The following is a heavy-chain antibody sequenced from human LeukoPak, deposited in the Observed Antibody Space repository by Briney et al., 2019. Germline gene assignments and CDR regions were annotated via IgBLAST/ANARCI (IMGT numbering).Heavy chain of an antibody. CDR3: TGSYYYEYFQH. CDR2: ISGNGGST. CDR1: GFTFSTYT. V-gene: IGHV3-23*01. Sequence: GGSLRLSCAASGFTFSTYTMNWVRQAPGKGLEWVSVISGNGGSTYYADSVRGRFTISRDNSKSTLYLQMNSLRAEDTALYYCTGSYYYEYFQHWGQGTLVTVSS. J-gene: IGHJ1*01. D-gene: IGHD3-22*01.